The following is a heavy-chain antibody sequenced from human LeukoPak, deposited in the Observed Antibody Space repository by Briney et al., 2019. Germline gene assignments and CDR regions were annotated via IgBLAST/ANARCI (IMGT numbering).Heavy chain of an antibody. CDR2: ISAYNGNT. CDR3: ATVSYDSSGYYFNYYYGMDV. J-gene: IGHJ6*02. V-gene: IGHV1-18*01. CDR1: GYTFTSYG. Sequence: ASVKVSCKASGYTFTSYGISWVRQAPGQGLEWMGWISAYNGNTNYAQKLQGRVTMTTDTSTSTAYMELSSLRSEDTAVYYCATVSYDSSGYYFNYYYGMDVWGQGTTVTVSS. D-gene: IGHD3-22*01.